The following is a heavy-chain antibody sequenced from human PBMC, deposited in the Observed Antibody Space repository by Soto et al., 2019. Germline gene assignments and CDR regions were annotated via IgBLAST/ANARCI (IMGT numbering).Heavy chain of an antibody. D-gene: IGHD3-16*01. Sequence: QVQLVESGGGVVQPGTSLRVSCVGSGFTFRSYVIHWVRQAPGKGLEWVALTSYDGSDKYYGDSVRGRFTISRDNSRITVDLQMDNLRLEDTALYYCARWGTTGGLDVWGQGTLVSV. V-gene: IGHV3-30*19. CDR1: GFTFRSYV. CDR3: ARWGTTGGLDV. J-gene: IGHJ1*01. CDR2: TSYDGSDK.